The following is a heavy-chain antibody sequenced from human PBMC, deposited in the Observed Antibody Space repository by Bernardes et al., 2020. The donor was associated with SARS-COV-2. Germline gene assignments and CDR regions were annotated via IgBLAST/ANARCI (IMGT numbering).Heavy chain of an antibody. D-gene: IGHD3-9*01. CDR2: ISPTNSFI. CDR1: GFTFSSYT. CDR3: ARVSNFDVLADAFDI. Sequence: GGSLRLSRAASGFTFSSYTMNWVRQAPGRGLEWVSSISPTNSFIYYADSVKGRFTISRDNAKNSLYLQMNSLRAEDTAVYFCARVSNFDVLADAFDIWGQGTMVTVSS. J-gene: IGHJ3*02. V-gene: IGHV3-21*01.